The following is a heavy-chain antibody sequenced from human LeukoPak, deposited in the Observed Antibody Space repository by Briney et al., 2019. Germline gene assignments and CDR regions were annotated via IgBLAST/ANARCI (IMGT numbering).Heavy chain of an antibody. V-gene: IGHV1-2*02. CDR2: INPNSGGT. Sequence: GASVKVSCKASGYTFTGYYMHWVRQAPGQGLEWMGWINPNSGGTNYAQKFQGRVTMTRDTSISTAYMELSRLRSDDTAVYYCARAGAYSYGSYYYYYYYMDVWGKGTTVTVSS. CDR1: GYTFTGYY. J-gene: IGHJ6*03. CDR3: ARAGAYSYGSYYYYYYYMDV. D-gene: IGHD5-18*01.